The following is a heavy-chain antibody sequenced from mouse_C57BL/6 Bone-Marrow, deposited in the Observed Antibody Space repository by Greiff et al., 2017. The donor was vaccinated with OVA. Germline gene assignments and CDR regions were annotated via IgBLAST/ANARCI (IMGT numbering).Heavy chain of an antibody. CDR3: ARYFYYYGSSYAMDY. J-gene: IGHJ4*01. Sequence: QVQLKQPGAELVMPGASVKLSCKASGYTFTSYWMHWVKQRPGQGLEWIGEIDPSDSYTNYNQKFKGKSTLTVDKSSSTAYMQLSSLTSEDSAVYYCARYFYYYGSSYAMDYWGQGTSVTVSS. V-gene: IGHV1-69*01. CDR1: GYTFTSYW. D-gene: IGHD1-1*01. CDR2: IDPSDSYT.